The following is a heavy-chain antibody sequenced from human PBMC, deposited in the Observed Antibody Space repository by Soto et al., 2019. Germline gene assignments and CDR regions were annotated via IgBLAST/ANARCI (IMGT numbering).Heavy chain of an antibody. D-gene: IGHD5-18*01. CDR2: ISNSGST. Sequence: TLSLTCTVSGGSVTSDEYYWSWIRQSPGKGLEWIGYISNSGSTGYNPSLKTRLSMSVDRSKNQFTLRLTSVTAADTAVYFCATESGSTYGYFDYWGQGTQVTVSS. J-gene: IGHJ4*02. CDR1: GGSVTSDEYY. V-gene: IGHV4-30-4*01. CDR3: ATESGSTYGYFDY.